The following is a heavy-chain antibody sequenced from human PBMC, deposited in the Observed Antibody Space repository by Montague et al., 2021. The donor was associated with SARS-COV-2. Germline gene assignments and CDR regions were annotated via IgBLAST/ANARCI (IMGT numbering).Heavy chain of an antibody. CDR1: GGSIGSGGYY. CDR3: ARDSGYYDSSGYSYDAFDI. CDR2: IYHTRST. Sequence: TLSLTCTVSGGSIGSGGYYWSWIRQHPGKGLEWIGYIYHTRSTHYNPSLKSRVTISKETSKNHFSLNLSSVTAADSAVYYCARDSGYYDSSGYSYDAFDIWGQGTKVTVSS. V-gene: IGHV4-31*03. J-gene: IGHJ3*02. D-gene: IGHD3-22*01.